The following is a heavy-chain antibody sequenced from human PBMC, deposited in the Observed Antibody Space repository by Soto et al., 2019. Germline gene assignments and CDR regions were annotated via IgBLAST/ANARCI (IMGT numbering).Heavy chain of an antibody. J-gene: IGHJ6*02. D-gene: IGHD6-25*01. CDR1: GGTFSSYS. CDR2: TFTIFGTT. CDR3: ARDPSGYSGMDV. V-gene: IGHV1-69*05. Sequence: GASVKVSCKASGGTFSSYSISWVRQAPGQGLEWMGGTFTIFGTTKYAQKFQGRVTITRDTSASTAYMELSSLRSEDTAVYYCARDPSGYSGMDVWGQGTTVTVS.